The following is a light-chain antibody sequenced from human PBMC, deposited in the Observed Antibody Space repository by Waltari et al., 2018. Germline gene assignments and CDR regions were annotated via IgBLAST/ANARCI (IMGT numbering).Light chain of an antibody. CDR3: QEYNNWPVYT. CDR2: GAS. V-gene: IGKV3-15*01. Sequence: EIVMTQSPDTLSVSPGETATLSCRASQSVARNLAWYQQKPGQAPRLLIYGASTRATGIPARVSGSESGTDFTLTISSLQPEDFAVYYCQEYNNWPVYTFGQGTKLEIK. J-gene: IGKJ2*01. CDR1: QSVARN.